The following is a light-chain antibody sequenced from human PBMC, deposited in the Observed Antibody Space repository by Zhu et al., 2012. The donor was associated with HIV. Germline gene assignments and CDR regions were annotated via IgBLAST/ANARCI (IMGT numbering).Light chain of an antibody. CDR3: QQYESDAKT. CDR1: QSISTW. CDR2: KAS. J-gene: IGKJ1*01. Sequence: TQSPATLSASVGDRVTITCRASQSISTWLAWYQQKPGKAPKLLIYKASSLESGVPSRFSGRGSGTEFTLTINSLQPDDLATYYCQQYESDAKTFGQGTKVEIK. V-gene: IGKV1-5*03.